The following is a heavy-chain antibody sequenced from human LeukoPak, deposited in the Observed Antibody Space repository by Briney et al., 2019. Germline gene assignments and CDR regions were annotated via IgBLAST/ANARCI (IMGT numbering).Heavy chain of an antibody. Sequence: ASVKVSCKASGYTFTSYDINWVRQATGQGLEWMGWMNPNSGNTGYAQKFQGRVTMTRNTSISTAYMELSSLRSDDTAVYYCARDSYYYDSSGYYYDSGNFDYWGQGTLVTVSS. J-gene: IGHJ4*02. CDR3: ARDSYYYDSSGYYYDSGNFDY. V-gene: IGHV1-8*01. D-gene: IGHD3-22*01. CDR1: GYTFTSYD. CDR2: MNPNSGNT.